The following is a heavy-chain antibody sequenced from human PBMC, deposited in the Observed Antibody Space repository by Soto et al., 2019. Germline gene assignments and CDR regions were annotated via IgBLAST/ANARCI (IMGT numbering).Heavy chain of an antibody. CDR3: ARGWAWGSGNLPGFDY. CDR1: GFTFSSYG. Sequence: QVQLVESGGGVVQPGRSLRLSCAASGFTFSSYGMHWVRQAPGKGLEWVAGIWYDGSNKYYADSVKGRFTISRDNSKNTLYLQMNSLRAEDTAVYYCARGWAWGSGNLPGFDYWGQGTLVTVSS. V-gene: IGHV3-33*01. CDR2: IWYDGSNK. J-gene: IGHJ4*02. D-gene: IGHD3-16*01.